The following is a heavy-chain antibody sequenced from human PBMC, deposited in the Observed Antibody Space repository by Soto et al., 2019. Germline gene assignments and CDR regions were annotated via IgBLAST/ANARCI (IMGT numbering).Heavy chain of an antibody. J-gene: IGHJ4*02. D-gene: IGHD3-10*01. CDR1: GFTFSSYA. CDR3: AKGTYYYGSAPYYFDY. V-gene: IGHV3-23*01. CDR2: ISDSGGST. Sequence: LRLSCAASGFTFSSYAMSWVRQAPGKGLEWVSGISDSGGSTYYADSVKGRFTISRDNSKNTLYLQMNSLRAEDTAVYYCAKGTYYYGSAPYYFDYWGQGTLVTVSS.